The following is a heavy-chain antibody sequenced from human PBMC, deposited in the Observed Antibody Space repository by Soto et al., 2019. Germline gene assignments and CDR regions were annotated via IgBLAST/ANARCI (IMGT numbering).Heavy chain of an antibody. CDR3: ARLTSGSGSSTYYYYYYGMDV. CDR1: GGSFSGYY. V-gene: IGHV4-34*01. D-gene: IGHD3-10*01. CDR2: INHSGST. J-gene: IGHJ6*02. Sequence: SETLSLTCAVYGGSFSGYYWSWIRQPPGKGLEWIGEINHSGSTNYNPSLKSRVTISVDTSKNQFSLKLSSVTAADTAVYYCARLTSGSGSSTYYYYYYGMDVWGQGTKVT.